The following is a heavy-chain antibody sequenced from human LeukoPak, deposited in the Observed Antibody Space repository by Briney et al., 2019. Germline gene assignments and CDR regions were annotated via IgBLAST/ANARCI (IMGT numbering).Heavy chain of an antibody. J-gene: IGHJ4*02. CDR1: GGSFSGYY. CDR3: ARVLVSSGSLDY. CDR2: INHSGST. D-gene: IGHD6-19*01. V-gene: IGHV4-34*01. Sequence: PSETLSLTCAVYGGSFSGYYWSWIRQPPGKGLEWIGEINHSGSTNYNPSLKSRVTISVDTSKNQFSLKLSSVTAADTAVYYCARVLVSSGSLDYWGQGTLVTVSS.